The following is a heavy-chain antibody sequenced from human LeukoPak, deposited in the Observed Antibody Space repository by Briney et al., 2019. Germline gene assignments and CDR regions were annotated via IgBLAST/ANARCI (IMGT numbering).Heavy chain of an antibody. D-gene: IGHD2-21*02. Sequence: SETLSLTCAVYGGSFSDYYWSWIRQPPGKGLEWIGEINHSGSTNYNPSLKSRVTISVDTSKNHFSLNLSSVTAADTAVYYCARARGVTRLPDYWGQGTLVTVSS. CDR3: ARARGVTRLPDY. J-gene: IGHJ4*02. CDR1: GGSFSDYY. V-gene: IGHV4-34*01. CDR2: INHSGST.